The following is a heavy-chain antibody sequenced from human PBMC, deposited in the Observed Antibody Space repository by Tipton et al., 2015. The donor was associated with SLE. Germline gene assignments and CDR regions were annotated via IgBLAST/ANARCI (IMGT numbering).Heavy chain of an antibody. CDR2: IRSQADGGTT. V-gene: IGHV3-15*01. D-gene: IGHD3/OR15-3a*01. CDR3: TTGSYDVWSGYFPGYYFDY. CDR1: GFTFTKAW. Sequence: GSLRLSCAASGFTFTKAWINWVRQAPGKGLEWVGRIRSQADGGTTDYAAPVKGRFTISRDDSKDTVYLQMDSLKTEDTAVYWCTTGSYDVWSGYFPGYYFDYWGQGTLVTVSS. J-gene: IGHJ4*02.